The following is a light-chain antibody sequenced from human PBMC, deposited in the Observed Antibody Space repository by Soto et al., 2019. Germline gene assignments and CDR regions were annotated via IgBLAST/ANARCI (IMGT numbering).Light chain of an antibody. CDR2: YAS. Sequence: EVVMSDSPATLSVAPGERATLSCRAGQSVIMYLSLYQQKPGQAPSLLIYYASYLATGIPAWFSGSGSGTDLTFTISSLESEDVAVYYCQQRSKWPPIAFGQGTR. J-gene: IGKJ5*01. CDR3: QQRSKWPPIA. CDR1: QSVIMY. V-gene: IGKV3-11*01.